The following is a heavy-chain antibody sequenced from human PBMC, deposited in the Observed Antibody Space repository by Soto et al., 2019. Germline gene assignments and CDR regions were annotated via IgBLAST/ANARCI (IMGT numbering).Heavy chain of an antibody. CDR3: ARRAVNMVRGAHYYMDV. J-gene: IGHJ6*03. Sequence: GGSLRLSCAASGFTFSDYYMSWIRQAPGKGLEWVSYISSCGSTIYYADLVKGRFTISRDNAKNSLYLQMNSLRAEDTAVYYCARRAVNMVRGAHYYMDVWGKGTTVTVSS. D-gene: IGHD3-10*01. CDR1: GFTFSDYY. CDR2: ISSCGSTI. V-gene: IGHV3-11*01.